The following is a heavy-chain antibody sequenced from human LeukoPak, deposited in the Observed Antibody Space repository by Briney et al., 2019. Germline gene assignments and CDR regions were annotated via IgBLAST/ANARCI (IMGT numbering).Heavy chain of an antibody. CDR3: ARQDYDSGGYYSLNYFDY. CDR2: IYYSGST. D-gene: IGHD3-22*01. Sequence: SETLSLTCTVSGGSISSSSYYWGWIRQPPGEGLEWIGSIYYSGSTYYNPSLKSRVTISVDTSKNQFSLKLSSVTAADTAVYYCARQDYDSGGYYSLNYFDYWGQGTLVTVSS. V-gene: IGHV4-39*01. CDR1: GGSISSSSYY. J-gene: IGHJ4*02.